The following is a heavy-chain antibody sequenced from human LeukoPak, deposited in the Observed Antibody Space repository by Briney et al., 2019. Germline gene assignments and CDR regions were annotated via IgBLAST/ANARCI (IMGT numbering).Heavy chain of an antibody. V-gene: IGHV4-61*02. CDR3: SRFDY. CDR1: GGSISSGSYY. D-gene: IGHD2-2*01. J-gene: IGHJ4*02. CDR2: IYTSEST. Sequence: SETLSLTCTVSGGSISSGSYYWSWIRQPAGKGLEWIGRIYTSESTNYNPSLKSRVTISVDTSKSQFSLKLSSVTAADTAVYYCSRFDYWGQGTLVTVSS.